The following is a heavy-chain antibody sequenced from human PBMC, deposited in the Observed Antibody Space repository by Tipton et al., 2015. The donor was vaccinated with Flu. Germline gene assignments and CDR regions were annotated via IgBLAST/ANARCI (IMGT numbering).Heavy chain of an antibody. CDR3: ARVTTVSLPDY. CDR2: IYYSGST. Sequence: TLSLTCTVSGGSISSSSYYWGWIRQPPGKGLEWIGSIYYSGSTYYNPSLKSRVTISVDTSKNQFSLKLSSVTAADTAVYYCARVTTVSLPDYWGQGTLVTVSS. V-gene: IGHV4-39*01. J-gene: IGHJ4*02. D-gene: IGHD4-17*01. CDR1: GGSISSSSYY.